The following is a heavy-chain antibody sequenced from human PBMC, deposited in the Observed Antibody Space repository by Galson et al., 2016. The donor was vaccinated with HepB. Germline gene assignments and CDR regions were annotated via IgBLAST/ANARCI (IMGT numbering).Heavy chain of an antibody. CDR2: ISANSGNT. CDR1: GYRFFTYG. V-gene: IGHV1-18*04. CDR3: ARDVQFRFDY. J-gene: IGHJ4*02. D-gene: IGHD4-11*01. Sequence: SVKVSCKASGYRFFTYGISWVRQAPGQGLEWLGWISANSGNTIYAQKFQDRVTMTRDTSASTVYMDLRSLRSDDTAVYYCARDVQFRFDYWGQGNLVTVSS.